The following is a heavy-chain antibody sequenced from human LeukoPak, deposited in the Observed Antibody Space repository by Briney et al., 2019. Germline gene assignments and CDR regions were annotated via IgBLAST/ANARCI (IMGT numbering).Heavy chain of an antibody. D-gene: IGHD3-10*01. CDR3: ARDPSAYYYGSGDYGMDV. CDR2: IKQDGSEK. J-gene: IGHJ6*02. Sequence: PGGSLRLSCAASGFTFSSYWMSWVRQAPGKGLEWVANIKQDGSEKYYVDSVKGRFTISRDNAKNSLYLQMNSLRAEDTAVYYCARDPSAYYYGSGDYGMDVWGQGTTVTVSS. CDR1: GFTFSSYW. V-gene: IGHV3-7*01.